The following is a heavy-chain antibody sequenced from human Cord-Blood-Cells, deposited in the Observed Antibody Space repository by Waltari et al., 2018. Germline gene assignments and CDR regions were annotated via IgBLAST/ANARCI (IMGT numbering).Heavy chain of an antibody. D-gene: IGHD6-13*01. CDR1: GYTLTELS. J-gene: IGHJ4*02. V-gene: IGHV1-24*01. CDR2: FDPEDGET. Sequence: QVQLVQSGAEVKKPGASVTVSGKVSGYTLTELSMHWGRQAPGKGLEWMGGFDPEDGETIYAQKFQGRVTMTEDTSTDTAYMELSSLRSEDTAVYYCATFLKRGPSSSWYWRYWGQGTLVTVSS. CDR3: ATFLKRGPSSSWYWRY.